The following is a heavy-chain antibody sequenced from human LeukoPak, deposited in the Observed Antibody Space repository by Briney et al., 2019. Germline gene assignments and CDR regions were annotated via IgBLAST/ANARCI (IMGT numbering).Heavy chain of an antibody. Sequence: ASVKVSCTASGGTFSSYAISWVRPAPGQGLEWMGGIIPIFGTANYAQKFQGRVTITADESTSTAYMELSSLRSEDTAVYYCARGGVGATSYQGAFDIWGQGTMVTVSS. J-gene: IGHJ3*02. CDR3: ARGGVGATSYQGAFDI. CDR2: IIPIFGTA. D-gene: IGHD1-26*01. CDR1: GGTFSSYA. V-gene: IGHV1-69*13.